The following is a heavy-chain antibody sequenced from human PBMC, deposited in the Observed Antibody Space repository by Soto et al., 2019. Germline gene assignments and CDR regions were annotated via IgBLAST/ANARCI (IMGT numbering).Heavy chain of an antibody. CDR1: GHRLDGAW. D-gene: IGHD1-26*01. J-gene: IGHJ4*02. CDR2: IKPGGSDL. CDR3: ATQFSYICDF. V-gene: IGHV5-51*01. Sequence: PGESLKISCKGAGHRLDGAWIGWVRQMPGKGLEWTGIIKPGGSDLRYSPSFRGQVTISADAAVNTAFLQWNSLKASDTAMYYCATQFSYICDFWGQGTLVTVSS.